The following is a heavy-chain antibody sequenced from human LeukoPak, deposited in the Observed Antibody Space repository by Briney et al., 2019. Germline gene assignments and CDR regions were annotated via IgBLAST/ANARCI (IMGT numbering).Heavy chain of an antibody. D-gene: IGHD3-16*01. CDR1: GDSVSNNSAA. CDR3: ARAWGAMGSYFQH. J-gene: IGHJ1*01. CDR2: KYYRSKWYN. Sequence: SQTLLLTCAISGDSVSNNSAAWNWIRQSPSRGLEWLGRKYYRSKWYNDYAVYVKSRITINPDTSKNQFPLQLNSVTPEDTAVYYCARAWGAMGSYFQHWGQGTLVTVSS. V-gene: IGHV6-1*01.